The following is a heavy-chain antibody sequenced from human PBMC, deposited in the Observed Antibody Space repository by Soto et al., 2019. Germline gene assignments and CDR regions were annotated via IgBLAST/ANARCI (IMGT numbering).Heavy chain of an antibody. CDR1: GGSISSGGYY. V-gene: IGHV4-31*03. D-gene: IGHD1-7*01. Sequence: SETLRHTCTVSGGSISSGGYYWSCIRQHPGKGLEWIGYIYYSGSTYYNPSLKSRVTISVDTSKNQFSLKLSSVTAADTAVYYCASYKVTWDLNYCDVMSVCGRGSTVTVSS. CDR3: ASYKVTWDLNYCDVMSV. J-gene: IGHJ6*02. CDR2: IYYSGST.